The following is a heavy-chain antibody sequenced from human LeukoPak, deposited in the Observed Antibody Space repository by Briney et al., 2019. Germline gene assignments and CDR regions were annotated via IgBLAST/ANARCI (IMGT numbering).Heavy chain of an antibody. CDR3: ARGGGLDV. CDR1: GFTFSSYW. Sequence: GGSLRLSCAASGFTFSSYWMNWARQAQGKGLEWVASINHNGNVNYYVDSVKGRFTISRDNAKNSLYLQMSNLRAEDTAVYFCARGGGLDVWGQGATVTVSS. CDR2: INHNGNVN. J-gene: IGHJ6*02. V-gene: IGHV3-7*03. D-gene: IGHD3-16*01.